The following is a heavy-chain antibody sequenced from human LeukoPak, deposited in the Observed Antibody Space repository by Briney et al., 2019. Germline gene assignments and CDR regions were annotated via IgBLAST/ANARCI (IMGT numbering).Heavy chain of an antibody. CDR3: ARKGYSSGPTRPPLDY. CDR2: INHSGST. Sequence: PSGTLSLTCAVYGGSFSGYYWSWIRQPPGKGLEWIGEINHSGSTNYNPSLKSRVTISVDTSKNQFSLKLSSVTAADTAVYYCARKGYSSGPTRPPLDYWGQGTLVTVSS. CDR1: GGSFSGYY. J-gene: IGHJ4*02. D-gene: IGHD6-19*01. V-gene: IGHV4-34*01.